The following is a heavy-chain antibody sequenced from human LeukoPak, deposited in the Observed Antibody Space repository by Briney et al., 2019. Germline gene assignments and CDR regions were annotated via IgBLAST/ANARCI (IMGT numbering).Heavy chain of an antibody. CDR1: GFTFSSYA. V-gene: IGHV3-23*01. Sequence: PGGSLRLSCVASGFTFSSYAMSWVRQAPGKGLEWVSVISGSGGTTYYAGSVKGRFTISRDNSKGTLYPQMNSLRAEDTAVYYCAKTPNSGNYYASFDYWGQGTLVTVSS. CDR2: ISGSGGTT. J-gene: IGHJ4*02. CDR3: AKTPNSGNYYASFDY. D-gene: IGHD1-26*01.